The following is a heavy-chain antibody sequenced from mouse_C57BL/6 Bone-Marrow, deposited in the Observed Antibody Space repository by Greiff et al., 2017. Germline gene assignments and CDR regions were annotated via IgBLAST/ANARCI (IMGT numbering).Heavy chain of an antibody. Sequence: VQLQQSGAELARPGASVKLSCKASGYTFTSYGISWVKQRTGQGLEWIGEIYPRSGNTYYNEKFKGKATLTADKSSSTAYSALRSLTSENSAVYFCARRAIYCDYGGQGTTLTVSS. CDR1: GYTFTSYG. V-gene: IGHV1-81*01. J-gene: IGHJ2*01. CDR3: ARRAIYCDY. CDR2: IYPRSGNT. D-gene: IGHD3-3*01.